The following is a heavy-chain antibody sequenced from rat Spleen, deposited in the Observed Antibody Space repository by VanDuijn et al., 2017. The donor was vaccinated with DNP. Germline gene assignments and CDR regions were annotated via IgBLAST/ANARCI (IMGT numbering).Heavy chain of an antibody. CDR1: GFTFSNFY. Sequence: EVQLVESGGGLVQPGRSLKLSCAASGFTFSNFYMAWVRQAPKKGLEWDAAISPSGSSTSYPDSVKGRFTISRDDAKSSLYLQMNSLKSEDTATYYCARGSSSIYWYFDFWGPGTMVTVSS. CDR3: ARGSSSIYWYFDF. J-gene: IGHJ1*01. D-gene: IGHD1-2*01. V-gene: IGHV5-25*01. CDR2: ISPSGSST.